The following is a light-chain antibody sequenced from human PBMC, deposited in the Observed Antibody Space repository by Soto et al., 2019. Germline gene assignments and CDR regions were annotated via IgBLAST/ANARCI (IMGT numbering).Light chain of an antibody. CDR1: QSVSSN. CDR2: GAS. CDR3: QQYNLFT. V-gene: IGKV3-15*01. Sequence: EIVMTQSPATLSVSPGERATLSCRASQSVSSNLAWYQQKPGQAPRLLIYGASTRATGIPARFSGSGSGTEFTLTLSSLQSEDFAVYYCQQYNLFTFGPGTKVDIK. J-gene: IGKJ3*01.